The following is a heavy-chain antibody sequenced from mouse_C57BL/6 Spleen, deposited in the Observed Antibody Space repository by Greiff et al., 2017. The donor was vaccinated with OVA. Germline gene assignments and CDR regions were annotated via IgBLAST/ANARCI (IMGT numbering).Heavy chain of an antibody. CDR1: GYTFTSYW. CDR3: ARRKFRYAMDY. J-gene: IGHJ4*01. V-gene: IGHV1-64*01. CDR2: IHPNSGST. Sequence: QVQLQQPGAELVKPGASVKLSCKASGYTFTSYWMHWVKQRPGQGLEWIGMIHPNSGSTNYNEKFKSKATLTVDKSSSTAYMQLSSLTSEDSAVYYCARRKFRYAMDYWGQGTSVTVSS.